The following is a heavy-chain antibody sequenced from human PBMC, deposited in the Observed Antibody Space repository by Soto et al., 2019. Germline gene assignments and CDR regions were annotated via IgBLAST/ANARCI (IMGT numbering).Heavy chain of an antibody. Sequence: QMHLQQWGAGLLRPSETLSLTCAVYGGSFSEYTWNWIRQPPGKGLEWIGEIKDSGSTDYNPSLRGRVTISVDTSKNQFSLEVTSVTAADTAVYYCARGMIRGVNWFDPWGQGTLVTVSS. J-gene: IGHJ5*02. D-gene: IGHD3-10*01. V-gene: IGHV4-34*01. CDR3: ARGMIRGVNWFDP. CDR1: GGSFSEYT. CDR2: IKDSGST.